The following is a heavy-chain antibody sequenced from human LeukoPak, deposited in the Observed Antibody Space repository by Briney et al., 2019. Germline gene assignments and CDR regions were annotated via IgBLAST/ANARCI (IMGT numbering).Heavy chain of an antibody. V-gene: IGHV4-38-2*01. J-gene: IGHJ4*02. CDR1: GYSISSGYY. Sequence: PSETLSLTCAVSGYSISSGYYWGWIRQPPGKGLDWIGTIYHNGNTYYNPSLKSRVTISVDTSKNQFSLKLSSVTAADTAVYYCARVRYNYGDSDYWGQGTLVTVSS. CDR3: ARVRYNYGDSDY. D-gene: IGHD5-18*01. CDR2: IYHNGNT.